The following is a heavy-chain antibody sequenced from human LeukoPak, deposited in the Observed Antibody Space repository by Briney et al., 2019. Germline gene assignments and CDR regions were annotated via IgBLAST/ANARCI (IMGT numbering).Heavy chain of an antibody. CDR3: ARRNYYFDY. Sequence: SETLSLTCAVYGGSFSGYYWSWIRQPPGRGLEWIASIYHSGSTYYNPSLKSRVTISVDTSKNYFSLNLSSVTAADTAVYYCARRNYYFDYWGQGTLVTVSS. J-gene: IGHJ4*02. CDR1: GGSFSGYY. CDR2: IYHSGST. V-gene: IGHV4-34*01.